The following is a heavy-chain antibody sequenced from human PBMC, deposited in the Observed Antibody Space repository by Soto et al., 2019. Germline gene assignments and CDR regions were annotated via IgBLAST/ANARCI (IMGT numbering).Heavy chain of an antibody. V-gene: IGHV3-33*01. Sequence: QVQLEESGGGVVQPGGSLRLSCIASGFSFSNYGMHWVRQAPGKGLEWVALIWYDGSYKYYADSVKGRFTISRDNSKKTLFLQMNSLRADDTALYFCASGSVVTTGTPFVNGREDYWGQGTLVIVSS. CDR1: GFSFSNYG. CDR3: ASGSVVTTGTPFVNGREDY. J-gene: IGHJ4*02. D-gene: IGHD1-1*01. CDR2: IWYDGSYK.